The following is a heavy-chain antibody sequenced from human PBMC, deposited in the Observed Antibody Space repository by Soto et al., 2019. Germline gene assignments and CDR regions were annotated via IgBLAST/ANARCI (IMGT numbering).Heavy chain of an antibody. CDR2: IKQDGSEK. V-gene: IGHV3-7*01. CDR1: VFTFSSYW. J-gene: IGHJ5*02. D-gene: IGHD3-3*01. CDR3: ARGVAIFPNWFDP. Sequence: GALRVSGAASVFTFSSYWMSWVRQAPGKGLEWVANIKQDGSEKYYVDSVKGRFTISRDNAKNSLYLQMNSLRAEDTAVYYCARGVAIFPNWFDPWGQGTLVTVSS.